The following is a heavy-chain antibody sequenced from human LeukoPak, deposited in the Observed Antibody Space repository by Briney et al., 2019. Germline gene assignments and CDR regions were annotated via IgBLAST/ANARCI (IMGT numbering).Heavy chain of an antibody. CDR1: GYTFTGYY. J-gene: IGHJ3*02. CDR3: ARGPRLDSSGWYYGAFDI. Sequence: ASVKVSCKASGYTFTGYYMHWVRQAPGQGLEWMGRINPNSGGTNYAQKFQGRVTMTGDTSISTAYMELSRLRSDDTAVYYCARGPRLDSSGWYYGAFDIWGQGTMVTVSS. CDR2: INPNSGGT. V-gene: IGHV1-2*06. D-gene: IGHD6-19*01.